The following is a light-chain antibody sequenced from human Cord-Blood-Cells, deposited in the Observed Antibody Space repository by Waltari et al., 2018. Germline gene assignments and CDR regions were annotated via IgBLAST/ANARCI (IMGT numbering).Light chain of an antibody. Sequence: QSALTQPASVSGSPGQSITISCTGTSSDVGGYNYVSWYQQHPGKAPKLMIYDVSNRRSGVSNRCSGSKSGNTASLTISGLQAEDEADYYCSSYTSSSTVFGTGTKVTVL. CDR2: DVS. CDR1: SSDVGGYNY. CDR3: SSYTSSSTV. J-gene: IGLJ1*01. V-gene: IGLV2-14*03.